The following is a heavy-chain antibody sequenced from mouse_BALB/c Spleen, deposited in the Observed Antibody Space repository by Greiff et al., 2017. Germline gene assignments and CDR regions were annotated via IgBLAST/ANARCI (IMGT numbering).Heavy chain of an antibody. CDR2: IWSGGST. J-gene: IGHJ3*01. CDR3: ARITTVVGFAY. D-gene: IGHD1-1*01. V-gene: IGHV2-2*02. Sequence: VHLVESGPGLVQPSQSLSITCTVSGFSLTSYGVHWVRQSPGKGLEWLGVIWSGGSTDYNAAFISRLSISKDNSKSQVFFKMNSLQANDTAIYYCARITTVVGFAYWGQGTLVTVSA. CDR1: GFSLTSYG.